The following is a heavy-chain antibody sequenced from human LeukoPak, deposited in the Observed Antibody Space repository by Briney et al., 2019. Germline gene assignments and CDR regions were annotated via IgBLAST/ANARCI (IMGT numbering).Heavy chain of an antibody. J-gene: IGHJ4*02. V-gene: IGHV3-30-3*01. CDR3: ARDFLWLVDY. Sequence: PGGSLRLSCAASGFDFINFHIHWVRQAPGKGLEWLAFVSKDGNNIYYADSVKGRFTISRDNSKSTLYLQMNSLRADDTAICYCARDFLWLVDYWGQGTLVTVSS. D-gene: IGHD6-19*01. CDR2: VSKDGNNI. CDR1: GFDFINFH.